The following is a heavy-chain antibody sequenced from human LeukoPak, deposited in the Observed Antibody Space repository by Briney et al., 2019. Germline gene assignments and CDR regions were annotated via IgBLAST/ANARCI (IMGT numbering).Heavy chain of an antibody. CDR3: AKGGRVTRRQFDY. V-gene: IGHV3-23*01. D-gene: IGHD2-21*02. CDR1: GFTFISYV. CDR2: IRGSGGNT. J-gene: IGHJ4*02. Sequence: GGSLRLSCAASGFTFISYVMSGLRQAPGKGLEGGSTIRGSGGNTYYADSVRCRFTISRDNSTNKLYLQMNSLRAAANAVYYCAKGGRVTRRQFDYWGPGTLVPVAS.